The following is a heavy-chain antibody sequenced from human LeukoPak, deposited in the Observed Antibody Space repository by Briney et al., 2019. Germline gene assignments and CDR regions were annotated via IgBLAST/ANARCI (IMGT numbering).Heavy chain of an antibody. CDR2: FDPEDGET. J-gene: IGHJ4*02. CDR3: AKDVHSTNYFDY. Sequence: GASVKVSCKVSGYTLTELSMHWVRQAPGKGLEWMGGFDPEDGETIYAQKFQGRVTITADKSTSTAYMELSSLRSEDTAVYYCAKDVHSTNYFDYWGQGTLVTVSS. CDR1: GYTLTELS. D-gene: IGHD6-13*01. V-gene: IGHV1-24*01.